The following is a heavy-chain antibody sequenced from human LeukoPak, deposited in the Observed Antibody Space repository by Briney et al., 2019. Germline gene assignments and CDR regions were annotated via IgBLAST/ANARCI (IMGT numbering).Heavy chain of an antibody. J-gene: IGHJ4*02. V-gene: IGHV4-59*08. CDR3: ARPLNFYDSSAYGY. CDR2: IYYSGST. Sequence: SETLSLNCTVSGGSISSYYWSWIRQPPGKGLEWIGYIYYSGSTNYNPSLKSRVTISADTSKNQLSLKLSSVTAADTAVYYCARPLNFYDSSAYGYWGQGTLVTVSS. D-gene: IGHD3-22*01. CDR1: GGSISSYY.